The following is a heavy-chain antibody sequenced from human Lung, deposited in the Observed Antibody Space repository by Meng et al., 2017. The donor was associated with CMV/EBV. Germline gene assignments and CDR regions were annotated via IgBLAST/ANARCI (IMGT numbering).Heavy chain of an antibody. V-gene: IGHV5-51*01. CDR3: ARELSSSSYYYGMDV. CDR1: GYSFTSYW. D-gene: IGHD6-6*01. J-gene: IGHJ6*02. CDR2: IYPGDSDT. Sequence: GGSLRLSCKGSGYSFTSYWIGWVRQMPGKGLEWMGIIYPGDSDTRYSPSFQGQVTISADKSISTAYLQWSSLKASDTAMYYCARELSSSSYYYGMDVWGQGTTVTVSS.